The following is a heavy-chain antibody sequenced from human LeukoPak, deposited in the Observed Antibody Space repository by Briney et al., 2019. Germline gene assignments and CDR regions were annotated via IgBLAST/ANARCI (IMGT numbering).Heavy chain of an antibody. J-gene: IGHJ4*02. CDR1: GFTFSSYG. D-gene: IGHD3-22*01. Sequence: GRSLRLSCAASGFTFSSYGMHWVRQAPGKGLEWVAVIWYDGSNKYYADSVKGRFTISRDNSKNTLYLQMNSLRPEDTAVYYCAREYTSGYFRTFDYWGQGTLVTVSS. V-gene: IGHV3-33*01. CDR3: AREYTSGYFRTFDY. CDR2: IWYDGSNK.